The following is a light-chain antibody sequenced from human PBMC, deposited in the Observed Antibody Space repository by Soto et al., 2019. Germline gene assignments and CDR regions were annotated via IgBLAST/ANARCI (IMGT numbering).Light chain of an antibody. Sequence: DIHMTQSPSSLFASVGDRVTITCQATQDINIYLNWYQQKTGQAPNLLIYHASNLGIGVPSRFSGSGSGTHFTFTISSLQTEDIGTYYCQQYDILPITFGRGTRLEIK. V-gene: IGKV1-33*01. CDR3: QQYDILPIT. CDR1: QDINIY. J-gene: IGKJ5*01. CDR2: HAS.